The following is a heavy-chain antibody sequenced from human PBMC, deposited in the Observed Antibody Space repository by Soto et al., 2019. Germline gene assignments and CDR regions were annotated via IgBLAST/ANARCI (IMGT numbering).Heavy chain of an antibody. V-gene: IGHV1-2*04. CDR3: ASSFTYSKKWFDP. CDR1: GYTFTGYY. D-gene: IGHD1-26*01. CDR2: INPNSGGT. Sequence: GASVKVSCKASGYTFTGYYMHWVRQAPGQGLEWMGWINPNSGGTNYAQKFQGWVTMNRDTSISTAYMELSMLRSDDTAVYYCASSFTYSKKWFDPWGQGTLVTLCS. J-gene: IGHJ5*02.